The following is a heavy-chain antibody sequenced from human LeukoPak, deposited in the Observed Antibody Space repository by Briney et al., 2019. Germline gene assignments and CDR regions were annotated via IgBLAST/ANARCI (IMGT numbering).Heavy chain of an antibody. Sequence: PSETLSLTCAVYGGSFSGYYWSWIRQPPGKGLEWIGSIYYSGSTYYNPSLKSRVTISVDTSKNQFSLKLSSVTAADTAVYYCATPWVWGQGTMVTVSS. CDR2: IYYSGST. CDR1: GGSFSGYY. J-gene: IGHJ3*01. V-gene: IGHV4-34*01. CDR3: ATPWV.